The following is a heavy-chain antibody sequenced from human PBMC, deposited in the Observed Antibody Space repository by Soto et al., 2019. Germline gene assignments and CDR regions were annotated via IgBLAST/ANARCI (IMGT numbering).Heavy chain of an antibody. CDR1: GLAFSNYA. CDR3: VKEGSGWYSRGSFDF. CDR2: ISDTGDSA. J-gene: IGHJ3*01. Sequence: PRGSLRLSCAASGLAFSNYAINFFRHSPLKWLEWVSVISDTGDSAYYADSVKGRFTISRDNSKNTLYLQMNSLRAEDTAIYYCVKEGSGWYSRGSFDFWGRGTVVTVSS. V-gene: IGHV3-23*01. D-gene: IGHD6-19*01.